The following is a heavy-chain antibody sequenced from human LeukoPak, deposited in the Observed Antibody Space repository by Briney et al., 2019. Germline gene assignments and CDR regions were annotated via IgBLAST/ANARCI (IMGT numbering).Heavy chain of an antibody. Sequence: GGPLRLSCAASGFTFSSNWMHWVRQGPGKGLVWVSRINSDGSSTIYADSVKGRFTISRDNAKNTLFLQMDSLRAEDTAVYYCAKTDVGIGWHHFDYWGQGILVTVSS. CDR3: AKTDVGIGWHHFDY. D-gene: IGHD6-19*01. CDR2: INSDGSST. CDR1: GFTFSSNW. J-gene: IGHJ4*02. V-gene: IGHV3-74*01.